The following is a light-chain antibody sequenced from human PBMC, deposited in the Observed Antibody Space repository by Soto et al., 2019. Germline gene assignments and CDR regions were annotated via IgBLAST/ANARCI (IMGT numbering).Light chain of an antibody. CDR1: QSVSNW. CDR3: QQYQTYWS. V-gene: IGKV1-5*03. J-gene: IGKJ1*01. Sequence: DIQMTQSPSTLSASVEDRVTITCRASQSVSNWLAWYQQKPGKAPKVLIYRASTLDTRVPSRFIDSGSGTEITLTISSLQPDDFAIYYGQQYQTYWSFGQGTNVEIK. CDR2: RAS.